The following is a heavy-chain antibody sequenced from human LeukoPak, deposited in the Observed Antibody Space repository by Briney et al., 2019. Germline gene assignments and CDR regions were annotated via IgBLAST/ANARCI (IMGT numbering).Heavy chain of an antibody. CDR2: IYTSGST. CDR3: ARDNRMDGYNDAYDI. J-gene: IGHJ3*02. Sequence: SETLSLTCTVSGGSISSGLYYWSWIRQPAGKGLEWIGRIYTSGSTNYNPSLKSRVTISVDTSKNQFSLKLSSVTAADTAVYYCARDNRMDGYNDAYDIWGQGTMVTVSS. D-gene: IGHD5-24*01. CDR1: GGSISSGLYY. V-gene: IGHV4-61*02.